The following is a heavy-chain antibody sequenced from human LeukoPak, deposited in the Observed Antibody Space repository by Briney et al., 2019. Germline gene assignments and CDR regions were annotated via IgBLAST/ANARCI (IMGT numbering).Heavy chain of an antibody. CDR2: IYPGDSDT. CDR1: GYSYTSYW. D-gene: IGHD3-9*01. CDR3: ARRRILTGYYYYFDY. J-gene: IGHJ4*02. V-gene: IGHV5-51*01. Sequence: GESLKISCKGSGYSYTSYWIGWVRQMPGKGLEWMGIIYPGDSDTRYSPSFQGQVTISADKSITTPYLQWSSLKASDTAMYYCARRRILTGYYYYFDYWGQGTLVTVSS.